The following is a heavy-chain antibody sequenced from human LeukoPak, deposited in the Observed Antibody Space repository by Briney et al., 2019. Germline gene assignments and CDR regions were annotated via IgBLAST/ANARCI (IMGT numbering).Heavy chain of an antibody. V-gene: IGHV1-8*01. J-gene: IGHJ5*02. CDR3: ARDKGYSGGSNQFDP. Sequence: ASVKVSCKASGYTFTSYDINWVRQATGQGLEWMGWMNPNSGNAGYAQKFQGRVTMTRNTSISTAYMELSSLRSEDTAVYYCARDKGYSGGSNQFDPWGQGTLVTVSS. CDR1: GYTFTSYD. CDR2: MNPNSGNA. D-gene: IGHD6-19*01.